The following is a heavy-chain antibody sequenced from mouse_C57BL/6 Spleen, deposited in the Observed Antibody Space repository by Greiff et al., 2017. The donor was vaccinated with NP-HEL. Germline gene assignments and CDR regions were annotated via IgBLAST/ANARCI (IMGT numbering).Heavy chain of an antibody. Sequence: QVQLQQSGAELARPGASVKLSCKASGYTFTSYGISWVKQRTGQGLEWIGEIYPRSGNTYYNEKFKGKATLTADKSSSTAYMELRSLTSEDSAVYFCARGDSNCVNDWGQGTTLTVSS. CDR1: GYTFTSYG. CDR2: IYPRSGNT. J-gene: IGHJ2*01. CDR3: ARGDSNCVND. D-gene: IGHD2-5*01. V-gene: IGHV1-81*01.